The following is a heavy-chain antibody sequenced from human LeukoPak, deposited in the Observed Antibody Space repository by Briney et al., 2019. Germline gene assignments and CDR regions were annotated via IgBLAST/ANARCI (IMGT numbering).Heavy chain of an antibody. CDR1: GASISSWY. Sequence: SETLSLTCTVSGASISSWYWSWIRQPPGKGLEWIGYIYGSGNTNYNPSLKSRITMSIDTSKNQFSLELTSVTAADTATYYCARETTLAGFASGLGFNYWGRGILVTVSS. D-gene: IGHD6-19*01. J-gene: IGHJ4*02. V-gene: IGHV4-59*01. CDR2: IYGSGNT. CDR3: ARETTLAGFASGLGFNY.